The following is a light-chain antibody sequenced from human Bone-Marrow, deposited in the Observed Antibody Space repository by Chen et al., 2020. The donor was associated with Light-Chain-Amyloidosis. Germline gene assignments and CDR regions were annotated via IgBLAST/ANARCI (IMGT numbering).Light chain of an antibody. Sequence: SYVLAQPSSVSVAPGQTDTIACGGNNIGSTSVHWYQQTPGQAPLLVVYDDSDRPSGIPERLAGSNSGNTATLTSSRVEAGDEADYYCQVWDRSSDRPVFGGGTTLTVL. CDR2: DDS. CDR1: NIGSTS. CDR3: QVWDRSSDRPV. J-gene: IGLJ3*02. V-gene: IGLV3-21*02.